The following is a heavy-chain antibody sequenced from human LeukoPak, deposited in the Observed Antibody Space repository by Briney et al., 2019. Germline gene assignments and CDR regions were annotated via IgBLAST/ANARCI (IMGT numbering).Heavy chain of an antibody. CDR3: ARDRALVSMVRGVMGYFYYYMDV. CDR1: GFTFSSYG. D-gene: IGHD3-10*01. CDR2: INQDGSEK. J-gene: IGHJ6*03. V-gene: IGHV3-7*01. Sequence: GGSLRLSCAASGFTFSSYGMHWVRQAPGKGLEWVANINQDGSEKYYVDSVKGRFTISRDNAKYSLYLEMNSLRAEDTAVYYCARDRALVSMVRGVMGYFYYYMDVWGKGTTVTISS.